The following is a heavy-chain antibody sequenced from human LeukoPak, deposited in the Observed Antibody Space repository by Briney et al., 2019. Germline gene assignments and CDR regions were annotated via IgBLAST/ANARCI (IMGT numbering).Heavy chain of an antibody. J-gene: IGHJ4*02. CDR1: GFTFSSYA. D-gene: IGHD3-10*01. V-gene: IGHV3-48*04. Sequence: PGGSLRLSCAASGFTFSSYAMSWVRQAPGKGLEWVSYISGTSAIIYYADSVEGRFTVSRDNAKSSLYLQMNSLRVEDTAVYYCARGEEGYFDSGSYRPFDFWGQGTLVIVSS. CDR2: ISGTSAII. CDR3: ARGEEGYFDSGSYRPFDF.